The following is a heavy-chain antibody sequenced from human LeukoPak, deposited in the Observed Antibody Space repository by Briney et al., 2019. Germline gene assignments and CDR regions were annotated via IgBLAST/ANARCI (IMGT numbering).Heavy chain of an antibody. J-gene: IGHJ5*02. Sequence: ASVKVSCKASGYTFTSYGISWVRQAPGQGLEWMGWISAYNGNANYARKLQGRVTMTTDTSTSTAYMELRSLRSDDTAVYYCARSGLVTIFGVVPNWLDPWGQGTLVTVSS. D-gene: IGHD3-3*01. CDR1: GYTFTSYG. V-gene: IGHV1-18*01. CDR3: ARSGLVTIFGVVPNWLDP. CDR2: ISAYNGNA.